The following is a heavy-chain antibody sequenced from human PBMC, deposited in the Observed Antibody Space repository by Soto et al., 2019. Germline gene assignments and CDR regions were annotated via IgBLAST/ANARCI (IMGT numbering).Heavy chain of an antibody. Sequence: QVQLVQSGAEEMKPGASVKVSCKASGYTFTSYAIHWVRQAPGQRLEWMGWINAGIGDTEYSEKFQGRVTITRDTSASTAYMELSSLRSEDTAVYYCARDFSRVVVAPGYWRQGTLVTVSS. V-gene: IGHV1-3*05. D-gene: IGHD2-15*01. CDR1: GYTFTSYA. J-gene: IGHJ4*02. CDR2: INAGIGDT. CDR3: ARDFSRVVVAPGY.